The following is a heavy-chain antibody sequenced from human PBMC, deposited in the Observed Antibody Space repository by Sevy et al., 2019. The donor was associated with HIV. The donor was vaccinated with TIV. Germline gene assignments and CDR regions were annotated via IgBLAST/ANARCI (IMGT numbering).Heavy chain of an antibody. CDR2: ISWNSNSI. Sequence: GGSLRLSCAASGFTFDDYAMHWARQVPGKGLEWVSGISWNSNSIGYADSVKGRVTISRDNAKKSLYLQMNSLRTEDSALYYCAKATDPDYDFWSGIDHYYYAMDVWGQGTTVTVSS. CDR1: GFTFDDYA. D-gene: IGHD3-3*01. J-gene: IGHJ6*02. CDR3: AKATDPDYDFWSGIDHYYYAMDV. V-gene: IGHV3-9*01.